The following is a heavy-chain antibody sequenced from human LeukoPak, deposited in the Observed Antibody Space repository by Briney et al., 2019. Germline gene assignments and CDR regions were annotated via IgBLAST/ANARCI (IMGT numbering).Heavy chain of an antibody. CDR2: ISSSSYI. CDR3: AREKIYYDSSGSVAFDI. V-gene: IGHV3-21*01. J-gene: IGHJ3*02. Sequence: GGSLRLSCAASGFTFSSYSMNWVRQAPGKGLEWVSSISSSSYIYYADSVKGRFTISRDNAKNSLYLQMNSLRAEDTAVYYCAREKIYYDSSGSVAFDIWGQGTMVTVSS. CDR1: GFTFSSYS. D-gene: IGHD3-22*01.